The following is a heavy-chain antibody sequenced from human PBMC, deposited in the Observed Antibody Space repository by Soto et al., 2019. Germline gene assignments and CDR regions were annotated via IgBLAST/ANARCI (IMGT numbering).Heavy chain of an antibody. CDR1: GGSISGNYG. J-gene: IGHJ4*02. Sequence: PXXTLSLPFAVSGGSISGNYGRWVLQSPGKGPEWIGEVYDEGTTYYNPSLDRRVTISLDKPRNQFSLYLNSVTAADTAVYYCARNRGYSQGDWGQGILVTVSS. CDR3: ARNRGYSQGD. D-gene: IGHD5-18*01. CDR2: VYDEGTT. V-gene: IGHV4-4*02.